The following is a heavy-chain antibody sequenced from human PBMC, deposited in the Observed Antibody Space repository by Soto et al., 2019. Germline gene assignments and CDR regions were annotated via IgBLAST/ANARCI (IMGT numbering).Heavy chain of an antibody. V-gene: IGHV3-21*01. CDR3: ARDQTRYSYGYGLGY. Sequence: EVQLVESGGGLVKPGGSLRLSCAASGFTFSSYSMNWVRQAPGKGLEWVSSISSSSSYIYYADSVKGRFTISRDNAKNSLYLQMNSLRAADSAVYYCARDQTRYSYGYGLGYWGQGTLVTVSS. CDR2: ISSSSSYI. D-gene: IGHD5-18*01. CDR1: GFTFSSYS. J-gene: IGHJ4*02.